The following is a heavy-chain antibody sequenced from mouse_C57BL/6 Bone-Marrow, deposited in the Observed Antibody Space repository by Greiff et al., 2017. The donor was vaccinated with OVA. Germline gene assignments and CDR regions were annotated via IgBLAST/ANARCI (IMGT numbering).Heavy chain of an antibody. V-gene: IGHV3-6*01. CDR2: ISYDGSN. D-gene: IGHD2-4*01. J-gene: IGHJ2*01. Sequence: EESGPGLVKPSQSLSLTCSVTGYSITSGYYWNWIRQFPGNKLEWMGYISYDGSNNYNPSLKNRISIARDTSKNQFFLKLNSVTTEDTATYYCARDYYYDYDEGFDYWGQGTTLTVSS. CDR1: GYSITSGYY. CDR3: ARDYYYDYDEGFDY.